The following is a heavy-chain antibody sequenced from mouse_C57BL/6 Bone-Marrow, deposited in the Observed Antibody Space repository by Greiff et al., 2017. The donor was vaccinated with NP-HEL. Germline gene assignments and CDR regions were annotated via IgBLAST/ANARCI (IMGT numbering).Heavy chain of an antibody. D-gene: IGHD1-1*01. V-gene: IGHV7-1*01. Sequence: EVKLVESGGGLVQSGRSLRLSCATSGFTFSDFYMEWVRQAPGKGLEWIAASRNKANDYTTEYSASVKGRFIVSRDTSQSILYLQMNALRAEDTAIYYCARDADYYGSSPYYAMDYWGQGTSVTVSS. CDR3: ARDADYYGSSPYYAMDY. J-gene: IGHJ4*01. CDR1: GFTFSDFY. CDR2: SRNKANDYTT.